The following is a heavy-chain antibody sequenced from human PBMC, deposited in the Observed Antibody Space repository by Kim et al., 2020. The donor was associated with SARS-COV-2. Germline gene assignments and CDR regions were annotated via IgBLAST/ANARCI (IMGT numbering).Heavy chain of an antibody. Sequence: AYSLEGRLTLSRDNSKNTMYLQMNNLRAEETAVYYCAKDSGNDYGDKLDYWGQGTLVTVSS. D-gene: IGHD4-17*01. J-gene: IGHJ4*02. V-gene: IGHV3-23*01. CDR3: AKDSGNDYGDKLDY.